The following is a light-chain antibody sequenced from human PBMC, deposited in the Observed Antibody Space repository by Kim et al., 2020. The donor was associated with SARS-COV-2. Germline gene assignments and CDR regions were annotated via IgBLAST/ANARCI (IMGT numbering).Light chain of an antibody. V-gene: IGKV3-15*01. CDR1: QNINNY. J-gene: IGKJ2*01. CDR2: SSS. Sequence: VSPGERATRSCRASQNINNYLAWYQQKPGQAPRLLIYSSSTRATGVPDRFSGSGSGTEFTLTINSLQSEDFAVYYCHQYNDWPPGPFGQGTKLEI. CDR3: HQYNDWPPGP.